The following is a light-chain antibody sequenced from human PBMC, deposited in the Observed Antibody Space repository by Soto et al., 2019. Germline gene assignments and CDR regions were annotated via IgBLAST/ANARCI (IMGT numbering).Light chain of an antibody. V-gene: IGLV2-14*01. CDR2: EVS. CDR3: SSYTTAYSVV. CDR1: SSDVGLYNY. J-gene: IGLJ2*01. Sequence: QSVLTQPASVSGSPGQSITISCTGTSSDVGLYNYVSWYQQHPGKVPRLMISEVSKRPSGVSNRFSGSKSGNTASLTISGLQAEDEADYYCSSYTTAYSVVFGEGTKVTVL.